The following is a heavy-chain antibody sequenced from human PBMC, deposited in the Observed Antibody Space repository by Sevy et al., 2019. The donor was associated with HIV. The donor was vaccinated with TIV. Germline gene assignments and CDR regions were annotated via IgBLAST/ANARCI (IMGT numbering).Heavy chain of an antibody. CDR3: ARAPALWFVELFDYGMDV. CDR1: GFTFSDYY. Sequence: GGSLRLSCAASGFTFSDYYMSWIRQAPGKGLEWVSYISSSGSTIYYADSVKGRFTISRDNAKNSLYLQMNSLRAEDTAVYYCARAPALWFVELFDYGMDVWGQGTTVTVSS. V-gene: IGHV3-11*01. D-gene: IGHD3-10*01. CDR2: ISSSGSTI. J-gene: IGHJ6*02.